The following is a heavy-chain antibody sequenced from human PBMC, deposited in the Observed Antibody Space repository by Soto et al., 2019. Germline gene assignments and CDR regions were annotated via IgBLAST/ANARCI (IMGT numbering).Heavy chain of an antibody. J-gene: IGHJ4*02. CDR1: GFTVSSNY. CDR2: IYSGGST. CDR3: ARGKRAGAATPIDY. D-gene: IGHD2-15*01. V-gene: IGHV3-53*01. Sequence: EVQLVESGGGLIQPGGSLRLSCAASGFTVSSNYMSWVRQAPGKGLEWVSVIYSGGSTYYADSVKGRFTISRDNSKNTLYLQMNSLRAEDTAVYYCARGKRAGAATPIDYWGQGTLVTVSS.